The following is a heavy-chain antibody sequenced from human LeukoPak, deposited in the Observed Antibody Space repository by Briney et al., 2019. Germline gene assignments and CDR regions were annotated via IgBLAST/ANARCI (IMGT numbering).Heavy chain of an antibody. CDR1: GGSISSYY. Sequence: SETLSLTCTVSGGSISSYYWSWIRQPPGKGLEWIGYIYYSGSTNYNPSLKSRVTISVDTSKNQFSLKLSSVTAADTAVYYCARVGFSSSWYAGFDYWGQGTLVTVSS. J-gene: IGHJ4*02. CDR3: ARVGFSSSWYAGFDY. D-gene: IGHD6-13*01. CDR2: IYYSGST. V-gene: IGHV4-59*01.